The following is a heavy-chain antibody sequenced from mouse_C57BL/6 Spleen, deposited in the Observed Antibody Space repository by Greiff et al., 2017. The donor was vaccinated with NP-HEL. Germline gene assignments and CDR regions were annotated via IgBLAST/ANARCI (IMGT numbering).Heavy chain of an antibody. Sequence: EVKLVESEGGLVQPGSSMKLSCTASGFTFSDYYMAWVRQVPEKGLEWVANINYDGSSTYYLDSLKSRFIISRDNAKNILYLQMSSLKSEDTATYYWAREDDAKGYFDVWGTGTTVTVSS. D-gene: IGHD2-3*01. CDR2: INYDGSST. CDR1: GFTFSDYY. V-gene: IGHV5-16*01. CDR3: AREDDAKGYFDV. J-gene: IGHJ1*03.